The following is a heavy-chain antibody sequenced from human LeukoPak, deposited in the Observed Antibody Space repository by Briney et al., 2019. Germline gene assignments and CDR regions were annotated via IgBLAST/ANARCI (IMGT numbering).Heavy chain of an antibody. J-gene: IGHJ5*02. V-gene: IGHV4-39*07. CDR3: ARAKGQYYYDSSGYQLGNWFDP. CDR2: IYYSGST. D-gene: IGHD3-22*01. CDR1: GGSISSSSYY. Sequence: SETLSLTCTVSGGSISSSSYYWGWIRQPPGKGLEWIGSIYYSGSTYYNQSPKSRVTISVDTSKNQFSLKLSSVTAADTAVYYCARAKGQYYYDSSGYQLGNWFDPWGQGTLVTVSS.